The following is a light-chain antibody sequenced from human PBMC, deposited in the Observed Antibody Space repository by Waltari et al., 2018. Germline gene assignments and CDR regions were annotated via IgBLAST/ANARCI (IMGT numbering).Light chain of an antibody. CDR2: RDN. Sequence: QSVLTQPPSVSGAPGQRVTISCTGSNSNIGARHDVHWYQPVPGEAPRLLIYRDNNPPSGVPDRFSGSKSGTSASLAITGLQPEDEADYYCQSYDSSLSGVLFGGGTKLTVL. CDR3: QSYDSSLSGVL. CDR1: NSNIGARHD. J-gene: IGLJ3*02. V-gene: IGLV1-40*01.